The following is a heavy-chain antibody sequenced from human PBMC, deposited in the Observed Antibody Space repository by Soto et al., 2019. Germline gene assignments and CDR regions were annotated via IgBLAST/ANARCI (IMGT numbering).Heavy chain of an antibody. J-gene: IGHJ6*02. CDR2: IYYSGST. V-gene: IGHV4-39*01. CDR3: QRITMVRGVIGYYYYGMDV. D-gene: IGHD3-10*01. Sequence: SETLSLTCTVSGGSISSSSYYWGWIRQPPGKGLEWIGSIYYSGSTYYNPSLKSRVTISVDTSKNQFSLKLSSVTAADTAVYYCQRITMVRGVIGYYYYGMDVWGQGTTVTVSS. CDR1: GGSISSSSYY.